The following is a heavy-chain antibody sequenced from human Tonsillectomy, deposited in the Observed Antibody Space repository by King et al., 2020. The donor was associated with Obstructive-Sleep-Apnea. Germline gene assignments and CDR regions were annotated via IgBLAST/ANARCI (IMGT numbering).Heavy chain of an antibody. CDR2: INWQGDST. D-gene: IGHD2-2*01. CDR1: GFTFDDYG. V-gene: IGHV3-20*01. Sequence: GGGGGGGGRPGGSLRRSCAAAGFTFDDYGMSWVRQAPGKGLEWVSGINWQGDSTGYADSVKGRFTISRDNAKNSLYLQMISLRAEDTALYHCARSAEFCSSTSCPLDYWGQGTLVTVSS. CDR3: ARSAEFCSSTSCPLDY. J-gene: IGHJ4*02.